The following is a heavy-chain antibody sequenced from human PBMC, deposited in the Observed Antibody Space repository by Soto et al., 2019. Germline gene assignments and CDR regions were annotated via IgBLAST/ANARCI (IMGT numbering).Heavy chain of an antibody. D-gene: IGHD2-15*01. CDR3: ANSMVARGVNWFDP. Sequence: EVQLVESGGGLVQPGGSLRLSCEASGFTFSTYWMSWVRQGPGKGLEWVANIKQDGSETYYVDSVRGRFTISRDNAKNSLYLQMSSLRAEDTAVYYCANSMVARGVNWFDPWGQGTLVTVSS. CDR1: GFTFSTYW. V-gene: IGHV3-7*01. J-gene: IGHJ5*02. CDR2: IKQDGSET.